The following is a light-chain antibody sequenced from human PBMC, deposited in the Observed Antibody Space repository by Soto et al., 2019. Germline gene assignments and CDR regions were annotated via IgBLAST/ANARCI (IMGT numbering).Light chain of an antibody. CDR3: QQYYITPPT. J-gene: IGKJ4*01. V-gene: IGKV4-1*01. CDR1: QSILYSSNNQNY. Sequence: DIVMTQSSDSLAVSLGERATINCQSSQSILYSSNNQNYLAWYQQKPGQPPRLLIYWASTRESGVPDRFSGSGSGTDFILTISSLQAEDVAVYYCQQYYITPPTFGGGTKVEIK. CDR2: WAS.